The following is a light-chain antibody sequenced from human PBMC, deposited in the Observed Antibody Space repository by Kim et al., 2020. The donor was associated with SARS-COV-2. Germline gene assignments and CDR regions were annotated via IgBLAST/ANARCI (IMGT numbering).Light chain of an antibody. CDR1: QGISNS. CDR2: SAS. Sequence: DIQMTQSPSSLSASVGDRVTITCRASQGISNSLAWYQQEPGKAPKLLLSSASRLETGVPSRFSGSGSGTDYTLIISSLQPEDFASYYCQQYRSTPLTFGGGTKLEI. CDR3: QQYRSTPLT. J-gene: IGKJ4*01. V-gene: IGKV1-NL1*01.